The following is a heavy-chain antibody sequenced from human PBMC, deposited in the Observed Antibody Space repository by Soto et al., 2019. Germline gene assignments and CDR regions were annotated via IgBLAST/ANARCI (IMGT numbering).Heavy chain of an antibody. D-gene: IGHD2-21*01. CDR2: MSSSNKTI. Sequence: EVKLVESGGGLVQPGGSLRLSCAASGFRLSTYSMNWVRQAPGKGLEWLSYMSSSNKTIFYADSVKGRFTISRDIANNSLHLQMNSLREDDTAVYFCARGLGWRRGPFDCWGPGTLVAVSP. CDR3: ARGLGWRRGPFDC. V-gene: IGHV3-48*02. J-gene: IGHJ4*02. CDR1: GFRLSTYS.